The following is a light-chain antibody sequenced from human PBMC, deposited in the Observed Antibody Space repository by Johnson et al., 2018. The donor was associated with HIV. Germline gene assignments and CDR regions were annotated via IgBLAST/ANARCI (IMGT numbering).Light chain of an antibody. CDR3: GTWDSSPNSSYV. V-gene: IGLV1-51*01. CDR2: DNN. J-gene: IGLJ1*01. CDR1: SSNIGNNY. Sequence: QSVLTQPPSVSAAPGQKVTISCSGSSSNIGNNYVSWYQQLPGTAPKLLIYDNNKRPSGIPDRFSGSKSGTSATLGITGLQTGDEADYYCGTWDSSPNSSYVFGSGTSVTVL.